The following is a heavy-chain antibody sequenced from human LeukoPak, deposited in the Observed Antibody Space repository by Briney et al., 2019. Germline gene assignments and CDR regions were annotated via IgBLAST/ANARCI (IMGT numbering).Heavy chain of an antibody. J-gene: IGHJ5*02. CDR1: GGSLSGYY. Sequence: SETLSLTCAVYGGSLSGYYWSWVRQPPGKGLEWMGEINHSGSTNYNPSLTSRGTISVAKSKNQFSLKLTSVTAADTAVYSFARASRNLIRGTPTWFYPCGQGTLVTVSS. CDR2: INHSGST. V-gene: IGHV4-34*01. D-gene: IGHD1-1*01. CDR3: ARASRNLIRGTPTWFYP.